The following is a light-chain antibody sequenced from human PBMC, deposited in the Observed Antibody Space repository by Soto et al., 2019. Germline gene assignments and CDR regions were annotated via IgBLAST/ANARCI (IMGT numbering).Light chain of an antibody. Sequence: QSALTQPASVSGSPGQSITISCTGTSGDIGNFNLVSWYQHHPGKAPNLIIYEVSKRPSGVSNRFSGSKSGNTASLTISGLQAEDEDDYYCCSYAGGSIYVLFGGGTKVTVL. CDR1: SGDIGNFNL. CDR2: EVS. V-gene: IGLV2-23*02. J-gene: IGLJ2*01. CDR3: CSYAGGSIYVL.